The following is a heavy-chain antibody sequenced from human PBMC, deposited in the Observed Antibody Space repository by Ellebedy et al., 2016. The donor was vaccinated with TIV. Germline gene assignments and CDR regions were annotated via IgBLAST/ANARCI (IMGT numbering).Heavy chain of an antibody. J-gene: IGHJ6*02. D-gene: IGHD3-10*01. CDR2: ISYDGSNK. V-gene: IGHV3-30-3*01. CDR1: GFTFSSYA. CDR3: AVTYYYGSGSYYEDYYYYGMDV. Sequence: GESLKISXAASGFTFSSYAMSWVRQAPGKGLEWVAVISYDGSNKYYADSVKGRFTISRDNSKNTLYLQMYSLRAEDTAVYYCAVTYYYGSGSYYEDYYYYGMDVWGQGTTVTVSS.